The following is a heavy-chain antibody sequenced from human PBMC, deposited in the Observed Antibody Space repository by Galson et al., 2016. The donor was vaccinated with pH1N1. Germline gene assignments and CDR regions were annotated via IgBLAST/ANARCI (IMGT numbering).Heavy chain of an antibody. CDR3: VRENMVVGEGWHHGMDA. CDR1: GASISSHY. CDR2: LYKTGST. V-gene: IGHV4-4*07. D-gene: IGHD3-10*01. Sequence: SETLSLTCSVSGASISSHYWSWIRQSAGKGLEWIGCLYKTGSTKYNPSLNSRVSMSGDTSRNQFSLRLTSVTAADTAVYYCVRENMVVGEGWHHGMDAWGQGITVTVSS. J-gene: IGHJ6*02.